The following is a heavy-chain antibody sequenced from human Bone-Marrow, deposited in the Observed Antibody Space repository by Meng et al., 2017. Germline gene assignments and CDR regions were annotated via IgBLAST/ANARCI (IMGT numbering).Heavy chain of an antibody. Sequence: RLVSGGGLGPPGGSLRLSCAAFGFTFSNYAMSWVRRAPGKGLEWVSAISGSGGSTYYADSVKGRFTISRDNSKNTLFLQMSGLRAEDTAVYYCAKRIMSDSWGQGTLVTVSS. CDR2: ISGSGGST. J-gene: IGHJ4*02. CDR1: GFTFSNYA. CDR3: AKRIMSDS. V-gene: IGHV3-23*01. D-gene: IGHD2/OR15-2a*01.